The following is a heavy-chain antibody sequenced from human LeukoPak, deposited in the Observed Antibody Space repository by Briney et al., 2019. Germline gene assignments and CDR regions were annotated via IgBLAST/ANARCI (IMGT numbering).Heavy chain of an antibody. CDR3: ATDLSDNSYTFGY. D-gene: IGHD1-1*01. Sequence: GGSLRFSCEDSGFTFGDYGMSCVRQAPGKGRDWVSGINGDVGSTFYADSVKGRFTISREKAKNSLYLQMNSLRAEDTALYYCATDLSDNSYTFGYWGQGTLVTVSS. CDR1: GFTFGDYG. V-gene: IGHV3-20*04. CDR2: INGDVGST. J-gene: IGHJ4*02.